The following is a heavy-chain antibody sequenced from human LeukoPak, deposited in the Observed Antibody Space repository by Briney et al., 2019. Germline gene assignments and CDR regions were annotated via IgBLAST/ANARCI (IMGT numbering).Heavy chain of an antibody. V-gene: IGHV3-48*03. D-gene: IGHD6-13*01. CDR1: GFTFSSYE. Sequence: GGSLRLSCAASGFTFSSYEMNRVRQAPGKGLEWVSYISSSGSTIYYADSVKGRFTISRDNAKNSLYLQMNSLRAEDTAVYYCASDSVAAAIDYWGQGTLVTVSS. CDR3: ASDSVAAAIDY. CDR2: ISSSGSTI. J-gene: IGHJ4*02.